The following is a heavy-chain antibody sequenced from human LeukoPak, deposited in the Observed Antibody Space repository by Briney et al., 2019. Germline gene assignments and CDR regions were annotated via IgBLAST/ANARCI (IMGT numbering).Heavy chain of an antibody. J-gene: IGHJ6*02. D-gene: IGHD4-11*01. CDR2: IYYSGST. CDR3: ARLSNDFSNALGMDV. Sequence: SETLSLTCTVSGGSISSYYWSWIRQPPGKGLEWIGYIYYSGSTNYNPSLKSRVTISVDTSKNQFSLKLSSVTAADTAVYYCARLSNDFSNALGMDVWGQGTTVTVSS. CDR1: GGSISSYY. V-gene: IGHV4-59*08.